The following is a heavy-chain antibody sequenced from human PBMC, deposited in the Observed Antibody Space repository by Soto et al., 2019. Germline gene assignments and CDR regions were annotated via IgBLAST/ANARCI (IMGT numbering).Heavy chain of an antibody. CDR3: ALMISDAFDI. D-gene: IGHD3-10*01. V-gene: IGHV1-8*01. CDR1: GYSFTSYD. J-gene: IGHJ3*02. Sequence: QVHLVQSGAEVQNPGASVRVSCKASGYSFTSYDINWVRQAPGQGLEWMGWLNPKNGNTDYAQKFQGRVTMTSNTSITTAYMELSSLRXXXXXXYYCALMISDAFDIWGQGTVVAVSS. CDR2: LNPKNGNT.